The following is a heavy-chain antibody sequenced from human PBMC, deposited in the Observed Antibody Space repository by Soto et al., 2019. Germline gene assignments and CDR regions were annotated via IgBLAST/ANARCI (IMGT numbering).Heavy chain of an antibody. Sequence: GGSLRLSCAASGFTFSNYSMSWVRQAPGKGLEWVSGMNSGGRTYYADSAKGRFTISRDTSKNTLYLQMNSLRADDTAVFYCAKALQYSSPRDDFYYGMDVWGQGTTVTVAS. J-gene: IGHJ6*02. CDR3: AKALQYSSPRDDFYYGMDV. V-gene: IGHV3-23*01. CDR1: GFTFSNYS. CDR2: MNSGGRT. D-gene: IGHD6-6*01.